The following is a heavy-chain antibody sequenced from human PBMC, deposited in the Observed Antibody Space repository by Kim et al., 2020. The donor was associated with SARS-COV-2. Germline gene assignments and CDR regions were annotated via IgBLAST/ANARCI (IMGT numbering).Heavy chain of an antibody. V-gene: IGHV3-74*01. J-gene: IGHJ5*02. CDR2: INSDGSST. CDR3: ARESLSGSYVDP. D-gene: IGHD1-26*01. Sequence: GGSLRLSCAASGFTFSSYWMHWVRQAPGKGLVWVPRINSDGSSTSYADSVKGRFTLSKDNAKNKLYLQRNSLRAEDTAVYYCARESLSGSYVDPWGQGTLVTFSS. CDR1: GFTFSSYW.